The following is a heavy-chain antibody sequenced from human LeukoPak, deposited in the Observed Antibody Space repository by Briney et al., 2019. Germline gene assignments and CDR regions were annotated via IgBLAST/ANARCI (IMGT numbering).Heavy chain of an antibody. D-gene: IGHD2-21*01. CDR3: ARGGENFDS. CDR2: IYSGGST. J-gene: IGHJ4*02. V-gene: IGHV3-66*01. CDR1: GFXVSSNY. Sequence: GGSLRLSCAASGFXVSSNYISWVRQAPGKGLEWVSIIYSGGSTFYADSVKGRFTISRDNSKNTLYLQMNSPRAEDTAVYYCARGGENFDSWGQGTLVTVSS.